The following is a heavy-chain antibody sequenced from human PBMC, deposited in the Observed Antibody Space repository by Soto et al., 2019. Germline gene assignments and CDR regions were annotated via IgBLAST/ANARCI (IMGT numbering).Heavy chain of an antibody. D-gene: IGHD3-10*01. Sequence: SQTLSLTCAISGDSVSSNSAAWNWIRQSPSRGLEWLGRTYYRSKWYNDYAVSVKSRITINPDTSKNQFSLQLNSVTPEDTAVYYCARDLMVRGLPLPQQYGMDVWGQGTTVTVSS. CDR3: ARDLMVRGLPLPQQYGMDV. CDR1: GDSVSSNSAA. CDR2: TYYRSKWYN. V-gene: IGHV6-1*01. J-gene: IGHJ6*02.